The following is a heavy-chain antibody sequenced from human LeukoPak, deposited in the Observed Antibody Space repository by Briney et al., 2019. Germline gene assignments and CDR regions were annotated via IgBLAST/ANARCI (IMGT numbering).Heavy chain of an antibody. CDR3: AKDWMDAFDI. J-gene: IGHJ3*02. Sequence: GGSLRLSCAASGFTFSRYGMTWVRQAPGRGLEWASASTASGRTTYYADSVMGRFTISRDNSKNTLYLQMNSLRAEDTAVYYCAKDWMDAFDIWGQGTMVTVSS. V-gene: IGHV3-23*01. D-gene: IGHD1-1*01. CDR2: STASGRTT. CDR1: GFTFSRYG.